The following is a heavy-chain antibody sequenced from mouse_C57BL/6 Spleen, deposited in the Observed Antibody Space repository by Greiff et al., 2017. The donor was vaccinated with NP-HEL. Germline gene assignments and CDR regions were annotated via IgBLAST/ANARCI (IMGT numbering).Heavy chain of an antibody. CDR1: GFNIKDDY. CDR3: TAGAYGSSFAMDY. CDR2: IDPENGDT. J-gene: IGHJ4*01. Sequence: EVQLQQSGAELVRPGASVKLSCTASGFNIKDDYMHWVKQRPEQGLEWIGWIDPENGDTEYASKFQGKATITADTSSNTADLQLSSLTSEDNAVYYCTAGAYGSSFAMDYWGQGTSVTVSS. D-gene: IGHD1-1*01. V-gene: IGHV14-4*01.